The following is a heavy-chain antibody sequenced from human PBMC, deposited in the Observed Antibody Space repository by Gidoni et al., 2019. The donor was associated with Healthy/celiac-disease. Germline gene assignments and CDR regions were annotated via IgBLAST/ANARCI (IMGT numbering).Heavy chain of an antibody. D-gene: IGHD6-13*01. CDR2: INSDGGST. J-gene: IGHJ6*02. V-gene: IGHV3-74*01. Sequence: EGQLVECGGGLVQPGGALRLSCADSGFTFSSHWMPWVRQAPGKGLVWVSRINSDGGSTSYADSVKCRFTISRDNAKNTLYLQMNSLRAEDTAVYYCARGYSSSWEGIFYYYYGMDVWGQGTTVTVSS. CDR1: GFTFSSHW. CDR3: ARGYSSSWEGIFYYYYGMDV.